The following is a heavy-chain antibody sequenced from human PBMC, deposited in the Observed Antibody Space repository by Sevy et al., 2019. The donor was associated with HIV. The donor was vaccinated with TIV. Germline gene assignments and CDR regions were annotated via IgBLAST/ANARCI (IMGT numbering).Heavy chain of an antibody. CDR2: IRSKDYGGET. J-gene: IGHJ4*02. D-gene: IGHD3-22*01. V-gene: IGHV3-49*03. CDR1: GFTFGDYA. CDR3: TRGYYYDSSGYSDY. Sequence: GGSLILSCTGSGFTFGDYAMSWFRQAPGMGLEWVGFIRSKDYGGETEYAASVKGRFTISREDSKSSADLQMNSLKTEDTAVYYCTRGYYYDSSGYSDYWGQGTLVTVSS.